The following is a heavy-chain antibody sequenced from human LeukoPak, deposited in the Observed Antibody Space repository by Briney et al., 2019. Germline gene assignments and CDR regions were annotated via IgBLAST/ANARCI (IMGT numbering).Heavy chain of an antibody. D-gene: IGHD3-22*01. V-gene: IGHV4-59*01. CDR1: GGSISSYY. J-gene: IGHJ4*02. CDR3: ASRLYDSARNFDY. Sequence: SETLSLTCTVSGGSISSYYWSWIRQPPGKGLEWIGYVYYTGSTNHNPSLKSRVTISLHTSENQFSLELSSVTAADTAVYYCASRLYDSARNFDYWGQGTLVTVSS. CDR2: VYYTGST.